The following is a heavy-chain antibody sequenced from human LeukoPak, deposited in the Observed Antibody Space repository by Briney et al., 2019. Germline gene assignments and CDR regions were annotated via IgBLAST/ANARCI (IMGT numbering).Heavy chain of an antibody. CDR1: GFTFSSYW. Sequence: PGGSLRLSCAASGFTFSSYWMSWVRQAPGKGLEWVANIKQDGSGTYYVDSVKGRFTISRDNAKNSLYLQMNSLRAEDTAVYYCARRVYNGGWYIDYWGQGTLVTVSS. CDR2: IKQDGSGT. J-gene: IGHJ4*02. CDR3: ARRVYNGGWYIDY. D-gene: IGHD6-19*01. V-gene: IGHV3-7*01.